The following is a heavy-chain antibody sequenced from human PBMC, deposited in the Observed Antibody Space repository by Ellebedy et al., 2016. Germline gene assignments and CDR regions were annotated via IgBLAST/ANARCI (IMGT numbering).Heavy chain of an antibody. V-gene: IGHV4-59*01. CDR1: GGSITGYY. J-gene: IGHJ3*02. Sequence: SETLSLXXTVSGGSITGYYWIWIRQPAGKGLEWIGHIFYSGSTDYNPSLKSRVTTSLDMSKTQFSLRLTSVTAADTAVYYCAREGRPNITTSGTRAFDIWGQGTMVTVSS. CDR3: AREGRPNITTSGTRAFDI. CDR2: IFYSGST. D-gene: IGHD6-13*01.